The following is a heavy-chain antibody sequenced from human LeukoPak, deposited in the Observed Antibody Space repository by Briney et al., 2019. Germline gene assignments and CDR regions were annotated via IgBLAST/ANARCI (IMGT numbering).Heavy chain of an antibody. D-gene: IGHD3-10*01. Sequence: PGGSLRLSCAASGFTFSSYAMSWVRQAPGKGLEWVSAISGSGGSTYYADSVKGRFTISRDNSKNTLYLQMNSLRAEDMAVYYCAKRRRALLWFGESLDYWGQGTLVTVSS. CDR3: AKRRRALLWFGESLDY. J-gene: IGHJ4*02. CDR2: ISGSGGST. V-gene: IGHV3-23*01. CDR1: GFTFSSYA.